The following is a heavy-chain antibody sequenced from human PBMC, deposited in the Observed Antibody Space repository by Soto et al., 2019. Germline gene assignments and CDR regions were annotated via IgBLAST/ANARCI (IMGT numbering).Heavy chain of an antibody. J-gene: IGHJ6*02. CDR2: ISSSSSTI. CDR1: GFTFSGYS. CDR3: ARAGGRNYIVVVTAMDYYYGMDV. Sequence: GGSRRLFWAASGFTFSGYSMNWVRQAPGKGLEWVSYISSSSSTIYYADSVKGRFTISRDNAKNSLYLQMNSLRDEDTAVYYCARAGGRNYIVVVTAMDYYYGMDVWGQGTTVTVSS. D-gene: IGHD2-21*02. V-gene: IGHV3-48*02.